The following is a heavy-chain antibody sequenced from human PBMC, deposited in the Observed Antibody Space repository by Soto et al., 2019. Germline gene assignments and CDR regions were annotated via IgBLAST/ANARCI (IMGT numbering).Heavy chain of an antibody. J-gene: IGHJ4*02. CDR2: ISSSSSYI. V-gene: IGHV3-21*01. Sequence: EVQLVESGGGLVKPGGSLRLSCAASGFTFSSYSMNWVRQAPGKGLEWVSSISSSSSYIYYADSVKGRFTISRDNAKKSLYLQMNSLRAEDTAVYYCARGGVTFGGVIVIYFDYWGQGTLVTVSS. D-gene: IGHD3-16*02. CDR3: ARGGVTFGGVIVIYFDY. CDR1: GFTFSSYS.